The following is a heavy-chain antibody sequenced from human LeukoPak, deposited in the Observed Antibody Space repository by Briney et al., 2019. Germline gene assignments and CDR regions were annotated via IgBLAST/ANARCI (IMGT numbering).Heavy chain of an antibody. CDR3: ARGHCTSGSCSRWFDP. V-gene: IGHV4-39*07. CDR2: VHYSGSI. Sequence: SETLSLTCTVSGASISSSSYYWAWIRQPPGKGLEWIGSVHYSGSIYYNPSLKSRVTISVDTSKNQFSLKLSSVTAADTAVYYCARGHCTSGSCSRWFDPWGQGTLVTVSS. D-gene: IGHD2-15*01. CDR1: GASISSSSYY. J-gene: IGHJ5*02.